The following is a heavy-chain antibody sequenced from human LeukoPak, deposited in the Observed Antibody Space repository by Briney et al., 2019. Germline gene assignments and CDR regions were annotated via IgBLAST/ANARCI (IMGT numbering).Heavy chain of an antibody. J-gene: IGHJ3*02. CDR3: ARLSSHAGAFDI. CDR1: GGSISSGGYY. CDR2: IYYSGST. D-gene: IGHD6-6*01. Sequence: SQTLSLTCTVSGGSISSGGYYWSWIRQHPGKGLEWIGYIYYSGSTYYNPSLKSRVTISVDTSKNQFSLKLSSVTAADTAVYYCARLSSHAGAFDIWGQGTMVTVSS. V-gene: IGHV4-31*03.